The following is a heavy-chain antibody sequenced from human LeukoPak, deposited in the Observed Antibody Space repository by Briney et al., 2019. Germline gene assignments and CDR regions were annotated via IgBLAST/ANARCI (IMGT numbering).Heavy chain of an antibody. CDR1: GGSISGYY. CDR3: ARLPGYCSSTSCYGRWFDP. J-gene: IGHJ5*02. V-gene: IGHV4-59*12. Sequence: PSETLSLTCTVSGGSISGYYWSWIRQPPGKGLEWIAYIYYSGSTNYNPSLKSRVTISVDTSKNQFSLKLSSVTAADTAVYYCARLPGYCSSTSCYGRWFDPWGQGTLVTVSS. D-gene: IGHD2-2*01. CDR2: IYYSGST.